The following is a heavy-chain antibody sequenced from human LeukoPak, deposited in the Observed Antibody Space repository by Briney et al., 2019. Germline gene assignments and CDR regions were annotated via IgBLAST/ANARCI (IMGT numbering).Heavy chain of an antibody. D-gene: IGHD5-12*01. V-gene: IGHV4-31*03. CDR1: GGSVSSGGYY. J-gene: IGHJ4*02. Sequence: SETLSLTCTVSGGSVSSGGYYWSWIGQHPGQGLAWIGWVYYGGSTYYNPSLPRRVTISVDTSKNQFSLKLSSVTAADTAVYYCARAGYSGYDFYFYYWGQGTLVSVS. CDR2: VYYGGST. CDR3: ARAGYSGYDFYFYY.